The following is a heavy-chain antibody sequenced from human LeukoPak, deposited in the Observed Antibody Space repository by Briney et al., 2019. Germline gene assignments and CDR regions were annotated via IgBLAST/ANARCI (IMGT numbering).Heavy chain of an antibody. J-gene: IGHJ4*02. CDR2: IYYGGTT. CDR3: ARRGLVVIPV. Sequence: SETLSLTCTVSGGSVGSSDSYWVWVRQPPGKGLEWVGSIYYGGTTHYSPSLKSRLIISADTSRNQFSLSLTSVTAADTAVYFCARRGLVVIPVWGQGTLVTVSS. D-gene: IGHD2-21*01. CDR1: GGSVGSSDSY. V-gene: IGHV4-39*01.